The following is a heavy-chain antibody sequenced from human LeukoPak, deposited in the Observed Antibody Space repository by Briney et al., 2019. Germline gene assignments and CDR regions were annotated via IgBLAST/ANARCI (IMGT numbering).Heavy chain of an antibody. CDR2: INHSGGT. D-gene: IGHD6-19*01. CDR3: ARGRDSSGWYLRGYYFDY. V-gene: IGHV4-34*01. Sequence: SETLSLTCAVYGGSFSGYYWSWIRQPPGKGLEWIGEINHSGGTNYNPSLKSRVTISVDTSKNQFSLKLSYVTAADTAVYYCARGRDSSGWYLRGYYFDYWGQGTLVTVSS. J-gene: IGHJ4*02. CDR1: GGSFSGYY.